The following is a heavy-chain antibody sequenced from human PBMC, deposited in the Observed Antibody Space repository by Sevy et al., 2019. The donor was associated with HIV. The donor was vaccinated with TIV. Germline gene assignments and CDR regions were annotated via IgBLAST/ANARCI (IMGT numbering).Heavy chain of an antibody. V-gene: IGHV3-30-3*01. CDR1: GFTFSSYA. CDR3: ARDLNQRLELTPLFGRNPRYYMDV. D-gene: IGHD1-7*01. J-gene: IGHJ6*03. CDR2: ISYDGSNK. Sequence: GGSLRLSCAASGFTFSSYAMHWVRQAPGKGLEWVAVISYDGSNKYYADSVKGRFTISRDNSKNTLYLQMNSLRAEDTAVYYCARDLNQRLELTPLFGRNPRYYMDVWGKGTTVTVSS.